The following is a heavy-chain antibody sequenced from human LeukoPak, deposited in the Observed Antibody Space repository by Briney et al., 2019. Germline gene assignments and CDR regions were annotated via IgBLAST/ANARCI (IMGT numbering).Heavy chain of an antibody. CDR1: GFIFGDYN. V-gene: IGHV3-23*01. D-gene: IGHD3-9*01. Sequence: PGGSLRLSCAASGFIFGDYNMNWVRQAPGKGLEWVSAISGSGGSTYYADSVKGRFTISRDNSKNTLYLQMNSLRAEDTAVYYCAKDMTRYFDWLSPHSLSYYGMDVRGQGTTVTVSS. CDR3: AKDMTRYFDWLSPHSLSYYGMDV. J-gene: IGHJ6*02. CDR2: ISGSGGST.